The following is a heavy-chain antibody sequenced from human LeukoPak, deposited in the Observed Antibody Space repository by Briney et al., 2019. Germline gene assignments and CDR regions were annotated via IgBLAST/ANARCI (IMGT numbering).Heavy chain of an antibody. CDR3: AGSSGWARYFDY. CDR2: IKQDGSEK. J-gene: IGHJ4*02. D-gene: IGHD6-19*01. V-gene: IGHV3-7*05. Sequence: GGSLRLSCAASGFTFSDYWMSWVRQAPGEGLEWMANIKQDGSEKYYVDSVKGRFTISRDNAKNSLYLQMSSLRAEDTAVYYCAGSSGWARYFDYWGQGTLVTVSS. CDR1: GFTFSDYW.